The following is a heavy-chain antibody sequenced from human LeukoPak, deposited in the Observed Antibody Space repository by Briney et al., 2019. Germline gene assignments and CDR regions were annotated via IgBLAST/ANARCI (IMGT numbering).Heavy chain of an antibody. J-gene: IGHJ6*03. V-gene: IGHV3-23*01. CDR1: GFTFSNYA. CDR3: ARATIFGVVITTGYMDV. Sequence: PGGSLRLSCAASGFTFSNYAMSWVRQAPGKGLEWVSGISGSGGTTYYADSVKGRFTISRDNSKNTLYLQMNSLRAEDTAVYYCARATIFGVVITTGYMDVWGKGTTVTVSS. D-gene: IGHD3-3*01. CDR2: ISGSGGTT.